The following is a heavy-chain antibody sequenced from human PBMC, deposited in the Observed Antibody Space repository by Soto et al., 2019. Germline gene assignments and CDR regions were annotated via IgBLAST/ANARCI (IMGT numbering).Heavy chain of an antibody. CDR3: ARDMKFPRGYYYGMDV. CDR2: ISYDGSNK. CDR1: GFTFSSYA. V-gene: IGHV3-30-3*01. D-gene: IGHD3-10*01. J-gene: IGHJ6*02. Sequence: CLRLSCAASGFTFSSYAMHWVRQAPGKGLEWVAVISYDGSNKYYADSVKGRFTISRDNSKNTLYLQMNSLRAEDTAVYYCARDMKFPRGYYYGMDVWGQGTTVTVSS.